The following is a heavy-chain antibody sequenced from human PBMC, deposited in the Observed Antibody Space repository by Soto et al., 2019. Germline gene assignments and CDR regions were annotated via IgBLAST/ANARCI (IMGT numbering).Heavy chain of an antibody. CDR1: GFTFSDYW. CDR3: ASSMGRGGNDY. V-gene: IGHV3-7*05. J-gene: IGHJ4*02. Sequence: EVQLVESGGGLVQPGGSLRLSCAASGFTFSDYWMSWVRQAPGKGLECVANIKTDGSEKYYVDPVKGRFTISRDNAKNSLYLQMNSLRAEDTAVYHCASSMGRGGNDYWGQGTLVAVSS. CDR2: IKTDGSEK. D-gene: IGHD3-10*01.